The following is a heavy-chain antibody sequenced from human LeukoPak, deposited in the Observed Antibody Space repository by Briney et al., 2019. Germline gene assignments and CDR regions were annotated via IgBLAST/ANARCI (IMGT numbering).Heavy chain of an antibody. CDR3: ARGSTRYDY. D-gene: IGHD2-2*01. V-gene: IGHV4-4*07. CDR1: GGSISNYF. J-gene: IGHJ4*02. Sequence: SETLSLTCTVSGGSISNYFWSWIRQPAGKGLEWIGRMYTSGSTNYNPSLTSRVTMSVDTSKNQFSLKLSSVTAADTAVYFCARGSTRYDYWGQGTLVTVSS. CDR2: MYTSGST.